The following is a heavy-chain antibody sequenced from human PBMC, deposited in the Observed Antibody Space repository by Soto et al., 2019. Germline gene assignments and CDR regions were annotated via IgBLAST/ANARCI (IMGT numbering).Heavy chain of an antibody. CDR2: ISSTGNI. CDR1: GASISDYS. CDR3: ARECGDNWTYGAH. D-gene: IGHD1-20*01. Sequence: PSETLSLTCTVSGASISDYSWSWIRQPAGKGLEWMGRISSTGNIHYNPSFRSRFTMSIDTSRDQFSLRLTSVTAADTAVYYCARECGDNWTYGAHRGQGTQVTVSS. V-gene: IGHV4-4*07. J-gene: IGHJ4*02.